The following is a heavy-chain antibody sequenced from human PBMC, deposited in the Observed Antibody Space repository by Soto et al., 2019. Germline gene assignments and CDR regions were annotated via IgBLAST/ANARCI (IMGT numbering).Heavy chain of an antibody. Sequence: EVQLVESGGGLIQPGGSLRLSCEASGFTFSDSGMNWVRRAPGKGLEWISYISSSSRTIYYAASVEGRFTISRDNARNSVQLQMNNLRGEDTGVYYCARTRMEWALYFDNWGLGALVTVSS. CDR2: ISSSSRTI. V-gene: IGHV3-48*01. CDR3: ARTRMEWALYFDN. D-gene: IGHD3-3*01. J-gene: IGHJ4*02. CDR1: GFTFSDSG.